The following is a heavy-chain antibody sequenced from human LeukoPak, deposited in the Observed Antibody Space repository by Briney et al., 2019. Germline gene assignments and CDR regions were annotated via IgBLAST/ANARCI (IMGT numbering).Heavy chain of an antibody. CDR1: GFTFSSYA. Sequence: GGSLRLSCAASGFTFSSYAMHWVRQAPGKGLEWVAVISYDGSNKYYADSVKGRFTISRDNSKNTLYLQMNSLRAEDTAVYYCARGGPLEWFGELLSLDYWGQGTLVTVSS. CDR3: ARGGPLEWFGELLSLDY. V-gene: IGHV3-30-3*01. CDR2: ISYDGSNK. D-gene: IGHD3-10*01. J-gene: IGHJ4*02.